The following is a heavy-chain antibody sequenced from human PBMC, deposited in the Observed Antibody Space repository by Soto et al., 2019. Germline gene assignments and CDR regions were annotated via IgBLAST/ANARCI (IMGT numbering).Heavy chain of an antibody. V-gene: IGHV1-18*03. CDR3: ARCGFDWLTGSDWFDP. J-gene: IGHJ5*02. D-gene: IGHD3-9*01. CDR2: ISAYNGNT. CDR1: GYTFTSYG. Sequence: GASVKVSCKASGYTFTSYGISWVRQAPGQGLEWMGWISAYNGNTNYAQKLQGRVTMTTDTSTSTAYMELRSLRSDDMAVYYCARCGFDWLTGSDWFDPWGQGTLVTVSS.